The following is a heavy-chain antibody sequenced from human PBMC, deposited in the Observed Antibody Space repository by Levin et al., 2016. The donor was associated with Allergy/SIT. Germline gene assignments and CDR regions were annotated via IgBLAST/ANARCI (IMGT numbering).Heavy chain of an antibody. Sequence: SVKVSCKASGGTFRIYAITWVRQAPGQGLEWMGGIIPIFGTANYAQKFQGRVTITADESTSTAYMELSSLRSEDTAVYYCAREGDYYGSRSYYKRRAFNIWGQGTMVTVSS. CDR3: AREGDYYGSRSYYKRRAFNI. CDR2: IIPIFGTA. V-gene: IGHV1-69*13. J-gene: IGHJ3*02. CDR1: GGTFRIYA. D-gene: IGHD3-10*01.